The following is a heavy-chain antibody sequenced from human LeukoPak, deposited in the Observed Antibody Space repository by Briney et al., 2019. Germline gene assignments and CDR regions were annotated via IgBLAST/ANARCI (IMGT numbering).Heavy chain of an antibody. Sequence: GGSLGLSCSASGFTFTDYYMSWIRQAPGKGLEWVSYISPSGTVVYYGDSVKGRFTISRDNAKKSLYLQMNSLRAEDTAVYYCARDYNCWGQGTLVTVSS. V-gene: IGHV3-11*01. CDR2: ISPSGTVV. CDR3: ARDYNC. D-gene: IGHD3-10*01. J-gene: IGHJ4*02. CDR1: GFTFTDYY.